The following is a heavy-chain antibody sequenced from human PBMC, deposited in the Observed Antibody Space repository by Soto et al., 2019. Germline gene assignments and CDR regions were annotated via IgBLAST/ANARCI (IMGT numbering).Heavy chain of an antibody. CDR2: IYSGGST. Sequence: GGSLRLSCAASGFTVSSNYMSWVRQAPGKGLEWVSVIYSGGSTYYADSVKGRFTISRDNSKNTLYLQMNSLRAEDTAVYYCARGPTLLAFDYWGQGTLVTVSS. V-gene: IGHV3-53*01. CDR1: GFTVSSNY. J-gene: IGHJ4*02. D-gene: IGHD2-8*02. CDR3: ARGPTLLAFDY.